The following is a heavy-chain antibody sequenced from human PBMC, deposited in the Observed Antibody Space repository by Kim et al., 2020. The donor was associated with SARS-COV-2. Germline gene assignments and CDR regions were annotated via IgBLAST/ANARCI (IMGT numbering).Heavy chain of an antibody. CDR1: GYSISSGYY. J-gene: IGHJ4*02. Sequence: SETLSLTCTVSGYSISSGYYWGWIRQPPGKGLEWIGSIYHSGSTYYNPSLKSRVTISVDTSKNQFSLKLSSVTAADTAVYYCARVSGFGIAAAGNDYWGQGTLVTVSS. V-gene: IGHV4-38-2*02. CDR3: ARVSGFGIAAAGNDY. D-gene: IGHD6-13*01. CDR2: IYHSGST.